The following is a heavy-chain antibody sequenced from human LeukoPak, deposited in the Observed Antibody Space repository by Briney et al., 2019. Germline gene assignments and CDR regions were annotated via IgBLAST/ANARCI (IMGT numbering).Heavy chain of an antibody. CDR3: ARDAY. CDR2: VYSSGTT. V-gene: IGHV4-59*11. Sequence: SETLSLTCTVSGVYLGSHYWSWIRQSPGKGLEWIGCVYSSGTTVYNPSLTGRVTISVDTYQNQYSLNLRSVTAADAAVYYCARDAYWGQGILVTVSS. CDR1: GVYLGSHY. J-gene: IGHJ4*02.